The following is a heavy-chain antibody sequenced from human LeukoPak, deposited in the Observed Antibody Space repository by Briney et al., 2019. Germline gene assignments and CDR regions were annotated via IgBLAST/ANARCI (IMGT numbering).Heavy chain of an antibody. CDR2: ISSSGDST. V-gene: IGHV3-23*01. Sequence: GGSLRLSFAASGFTFGSYAMSWVRQAPGKGLEWVSVISSSGDSTYYADSVKGRFTISRDNSKNTLYLQMNSLRAEDTAVYYCANNWNLDYWGQGTLVTVSS. CDR3: ANNWNLDY. D-gene: IGHD1-1*01. J-gene: IGHJ4*02. CDR1: GFTFGSYA.